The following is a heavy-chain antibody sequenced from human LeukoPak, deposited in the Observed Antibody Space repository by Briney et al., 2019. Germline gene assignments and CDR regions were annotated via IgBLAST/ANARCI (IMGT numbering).Heavy chain of an antibody. V-gene: IGHV3-21*01. Sequence: PGGSLRLSCAASGFTFSSYSMNWVRQAPGKGLEWVSSISSSSSYIYYADSVKGRFTISRDNAKNSLYLQMNSLRAEDTAVYYCARERSTVAPPHPFDYWGQGTLVTVSS. D-gene: IGHD4-23*01. CDR3: ARERSTVAPPHPFDY. CDR2: ISSSSSYI. CDR1: GFTFSSYS. J-gene: IGHJ4*02.